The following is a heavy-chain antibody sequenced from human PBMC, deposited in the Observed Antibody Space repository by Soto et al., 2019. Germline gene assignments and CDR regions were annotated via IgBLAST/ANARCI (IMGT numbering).Heavy chain of an antibody. Sequence: QLQLQESGSGLVKPSQTLSLTCAVSGGSISSGGYSWSWIRQPPGKGLEWIGYIYHSGSTYYNPTLKIRVTLSIDRSKNQFSLKLSSVTAADTAVYYCARGVGDYGDYGRPGDWFDPWGQGTLVTVSS. CDR1: GGSISSGGYS. D-gene: IGHD4-17*01. CDR2: IYHSGST. J-gene: IGHJ5*02. CDR3: ARGVGDYGDYGRPGDWFDP. V-gene: IGHV4-30-2*01.